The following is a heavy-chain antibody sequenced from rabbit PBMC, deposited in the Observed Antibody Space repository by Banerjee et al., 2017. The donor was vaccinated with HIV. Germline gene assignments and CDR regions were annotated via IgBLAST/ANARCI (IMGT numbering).Heavy chain of an antibody. V-gene: IGHV1S40*01. J-gene: IGHJ3*01. CDR3: ARNRGL. CDR1: GFSFSSGYD. CDR2: IYSGGSGNT. Sequence: QSLEESGGGLVKPGASLTLTCTASGFSFSSGYDMCWVRQAPGKGLEWIACIYSGGSGNTYYASWAKGRFTISKTSSTVDLKMTSLTAADTATYFCARNRGLWGQGTLVTVS.